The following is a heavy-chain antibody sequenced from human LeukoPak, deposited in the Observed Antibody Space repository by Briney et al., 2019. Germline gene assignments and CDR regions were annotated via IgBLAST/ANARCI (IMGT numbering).Heavy chain of an antibody. V-gene: IGHV1-2*06. CDR3: ARELHSSSGSIPFDY. Sequence: ASVKVSCKASGYTFTGYYMHWVRQAPGQGLEWMGRINPNSGGTNYAQKFQGRVTMTRDTSISTAYMELSRLRSDDTAVYYCARELHSSSGSIPFDYWGQGTLVTVSS. CDR1: GYTFTGYY. CDR2: INPNSGGT. D-gene: IGHD6-13*01. J-gene: IGHJ4*02.